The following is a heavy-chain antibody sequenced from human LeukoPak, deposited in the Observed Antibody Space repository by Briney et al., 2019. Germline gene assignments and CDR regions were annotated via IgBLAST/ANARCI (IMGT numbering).Heavy chain of an antibody. CDR2: INHSGST. V-gene: IGHV4-39*07. J-gene: IGHJ3*02. CDR3: ARALWLGAFEI. Sequence: PSETLSLTCTVSGGSISSSTHYWSWIRQPPGKGLEWIGEINHSGSTNYNPSLKSRVTISVDTSKNQFSLKLSSVTAADTAVYYCARALWLGAFEIWGQGTMVTVSS. CDR1: GGSISSSTHY. D-gene: IGHD3-10*01.